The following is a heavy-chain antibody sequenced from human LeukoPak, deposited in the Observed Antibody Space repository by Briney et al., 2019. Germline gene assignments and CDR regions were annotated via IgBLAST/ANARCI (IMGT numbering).Heavy chain of an antibody. CDR3: ARGGYGDYENWFDP. CDR2: ISSTSSTI. Sequence: GGSLRLSCAASGFTFSSYNMNWVRQAPGKGLEWVSYISSTSSTIYYADSVEGRFTISRDNAKNSLYLQMNSLRAEDTAVYYCARGGYGDYENWFDPWGQGTLVTVSS. J-gene: IGHJ5*02. CDR1: GFTFSSYN. D-gene: IGHD4-17*01. V-gene: IGHV3-48*01.